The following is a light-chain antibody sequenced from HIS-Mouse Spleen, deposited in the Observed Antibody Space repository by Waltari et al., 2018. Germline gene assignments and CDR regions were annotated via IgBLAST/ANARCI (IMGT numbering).Light chain of an antibody. V-gene: IGLV3-21*03. CDR3: QVWDSSSDHVV. J-gene: IGLJ2*01. Sequence: SYVLTQPPSVSVAPGKTARITCGGNNIGSKSATWYQQKPGQAHVLVVYDDSDRPSGIPERFSGSNSGNTATLTISRVEAGDEADYYCQVWDSSSDHVVFGGGTKLTVL. CDR2: DDS. CDR1: NIGSKS.